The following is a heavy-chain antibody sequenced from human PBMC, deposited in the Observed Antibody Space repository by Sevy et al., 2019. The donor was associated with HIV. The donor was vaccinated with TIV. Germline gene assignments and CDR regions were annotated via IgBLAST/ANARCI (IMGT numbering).Heavy chain of an antibody. CDR2: ISGSGQSS. J-gene: IGHJ5*01. CDR3: AKDRIDRSFYGSTWFDF. CDR1: GFTFTSYA. D-gene: IGHD2-15*01. Sequence: GGSLRLSCAASGFTFTSYAMYWVRQAPGKGLEWVAAISGSGQSSFYADSVKGRFTVSRDRSKNTLFLQMDSLRVEDTALYYCAKDRIDRSFYGSTWFDFWGQGTPVTVSS. V-gene: IGHV3-23*01.